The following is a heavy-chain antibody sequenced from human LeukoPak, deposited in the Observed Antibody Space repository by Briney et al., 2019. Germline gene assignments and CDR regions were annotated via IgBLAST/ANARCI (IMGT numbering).Heavy chain of an antibody. CDR1: GGSISSSSYY. V-gene: IGHV4-39*07. CDR2: IYYSGST. Sequence: SETLSLTCTVSGGSISSSSYYWGWIRQPPGKGLEWIGNIYYSGSTYYNPSLKSRVTISVDMSKNQFSLKLSSVTAADTAVYYCARSIGVLWFGEYYWFDPWGQGTLVTVSS. D-gene: IGHD3-10*01. CDR3: ARSIGVLWFGEYYWFDP. J-gene: IGHJ5*02.